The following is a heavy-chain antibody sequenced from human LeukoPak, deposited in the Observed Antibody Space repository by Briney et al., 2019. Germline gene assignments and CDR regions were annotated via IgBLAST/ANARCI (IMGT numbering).Heavy chain of an antibody. CDR3: AKDTYYDSSGPGVY. V-gene: IGHV3-9*01. CDR2: ISWNSGSI. J-gene: IGHJ4*02. Sequence: GRSLRLSCAASGFTFDDYAMHWVRQAPGKGLEWVSGISWNSGSIGYADSVKGRFTISRDNAKNFLYLQMNSLRAEDTALYYCAKDTYYDSSGPGVYWGQGTLVTVSS. D-gene: IGHD3-22*01. CDR1: GFTFDDYA.